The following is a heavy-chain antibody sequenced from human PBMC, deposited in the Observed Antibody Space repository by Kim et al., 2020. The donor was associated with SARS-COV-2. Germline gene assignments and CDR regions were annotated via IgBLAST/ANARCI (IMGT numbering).Heavy chain of an antibody. J-gene: IGHJ4*02. CDR3: ARGPTILGVATTIDY. D-gene: IGHD3-3*01. V-gene: IGHV1-18*04. Sequence: ASVKVSCKASGYIFTIYPISWVRQAPGQGLEWMGWISAYNGNTNYAQSLQGRVTMTTDTSTSTAYMELRSLRSDDTAVYYCARGPTILGVATTIDYWGQGTPVTISS. CDR1: GYIFTIYP. CDR2: ISAYNGNT.